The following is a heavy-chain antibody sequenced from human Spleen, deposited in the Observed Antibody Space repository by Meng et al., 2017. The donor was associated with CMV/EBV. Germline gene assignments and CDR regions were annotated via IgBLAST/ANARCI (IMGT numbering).Heavy chain of an antibody. V-gene: IGHV1-46*01. CDR2: INPSGGST. CDR3: ARSITIYQIDY. CDR1: GYTFTSYY. J-gene: IGHJ4*02. Sequence: GESLKISCKASGYTFTSYYMHWVRQAPGQGLEWMGIINPSGGSTSYAQKFQGRVTLTTDTSTRTVYMELRSLRSDDTAVYYCARSITIYQIDYWGQGTLVTVSS. D-gene: IGHD3-9*01.